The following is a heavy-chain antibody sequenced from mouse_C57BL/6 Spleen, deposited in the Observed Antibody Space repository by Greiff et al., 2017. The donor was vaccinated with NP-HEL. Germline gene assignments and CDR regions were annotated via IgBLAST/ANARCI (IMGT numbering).Heavy chain of an antibody. V-gene: IGHV8-8*01. D-gene: IGHD4-1*01. J-gene: IGHJ2*01. CDR3: ARSQTGKLMFDD. CDR2: IWWDDDK. Sequence: QVTLKVSGPGILQPSQTLSLTCSFSGFSLSTFGMGVGWIRQPPGKGLEWLAHIWWDDDKYYNPVLKSRLLISKDTSKNQVFLKIANVDTADTATYYCARSQTGKLMFDDWGQGTTLTVAS. CDR1: GFSLSTFGMG.